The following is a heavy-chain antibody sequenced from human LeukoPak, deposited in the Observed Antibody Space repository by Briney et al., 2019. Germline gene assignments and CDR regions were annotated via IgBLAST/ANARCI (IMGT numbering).Heavy chain of an antibody. CDR2: IRSKAYGGTT. D-gene: IGHD6-19*01. Sequence: GGSLRLSCTASGFTFGDYAMSWFRQAPGKGLEWVGFIRSKAYGGTTEYAASVKGRFTISRDDSKSIAYLQMNSLRAEDTAVYYCARDRRLYSSGWYEIHLPSYFDYWGQGTLVTVSS. J-gene: IGHJ4*02. V-gene: IGHV3-49*03. CDR3: ARDRRLYSSGWYEIHLPSYFDY. CDR1: GFTFGDYA.